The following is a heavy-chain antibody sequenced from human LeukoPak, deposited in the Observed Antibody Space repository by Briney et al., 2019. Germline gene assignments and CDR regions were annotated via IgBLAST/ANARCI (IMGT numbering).Heavy chain of an antibody. D-gene: IGHD3-16*01. J-gene: IGHJ3*01. CDR2: IYHSEST. CDR1: GYSISRGYS. V-gene: IGHV4-38-2*01. CDR3: ARFDHVWETHGMDAFAL. Sequence: PSETLSLTCGVSGYSISRGYSWGWIRQPPGKGLEWIGNIYHSESTHYNPSLKSRVTISPDTSKNQFSLKLTSVTASDTAVYYCARFDHVWETHGMDAFALWGQGTMVTLSS.